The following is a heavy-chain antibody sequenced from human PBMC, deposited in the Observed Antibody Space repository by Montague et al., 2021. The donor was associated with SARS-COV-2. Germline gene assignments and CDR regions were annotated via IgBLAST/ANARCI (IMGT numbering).Heavy chain of an antibody. Sequence: SETLSLTCAVHGRSFSAYYWNWIRQPPGKGLGWIGEINHGGSTNYSPSLKSRLTISADTSKNQFSLKLTSVAAADTAVYYCARLGDGVVPSPILGVGPYYSYYYMDVWGRGTTVTVSS. CDR2: INHGGST. CDR3: ARLGDGVVPSPILGVGPYYSYYYMDV. V-gene: IGHV4-34*01. J-gene: IGHJ6*03. CDR1: GRSFSAYY. D-gene: IGHD3-10*01.